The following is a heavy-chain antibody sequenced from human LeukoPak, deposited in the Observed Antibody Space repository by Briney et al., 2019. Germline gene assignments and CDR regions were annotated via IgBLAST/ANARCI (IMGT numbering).Heavy chain of an antibody. CDR1: GYTFTSYG. D-gene: IGHD2-2*01. V-gene: IGHV1-18*01. Sequence: ASVKVSCKASGYTFTSYGIGWVRQAPGQGLEWMGWISAYNGNTNYAQKLQGRVTMTTDTSTSTAYMELRSLRSDDTAVYYCARDGIVVVPAAMVVGWFDPWGQGTLVTVSS. CDR2: ISAYNGNT. J-gene: IGHJ5*02. CDR3: ARDGIVVVPAAMVVGWFDP.